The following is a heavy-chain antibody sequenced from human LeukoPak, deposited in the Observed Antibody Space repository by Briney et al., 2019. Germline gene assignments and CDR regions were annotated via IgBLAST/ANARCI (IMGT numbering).Heavy chain of an antibody. CDR3: ARGAWNYYYYYMDV. V-gene: IGHV4-34*01. D-gene: IGHD1-1*01. CDR2: INHSGST. Sequence: KPSETLSLTCAVYGGSFSGYYWSWIRQPPGKGLEWIGEINHSGSTNYNPSLKSRVTISVDTSKDQFSLKLSSVTAADTAVYYCARGAWNYYYYYMDVWGKGTTVTVSS. CDR1: GGSFSGYY. J-gene: IGHJ6*03.